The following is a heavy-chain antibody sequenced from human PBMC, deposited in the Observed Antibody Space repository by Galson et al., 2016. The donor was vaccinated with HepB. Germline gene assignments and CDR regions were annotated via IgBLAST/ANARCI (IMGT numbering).Heavy chain of an antibody. Sequence: SVKVSCKAFGYIFTTSGISWVRQAPGQGLEWMGWVSTYSGDTKYAQNFQGGLTLTTDSSTTTAYMELRSLRFDDTAMYYCARDVQYRFDSWGQGTLVTVSS. J-gene: IGHJ4*02. V-gene: IGHV1-18*01. CDR3: ARDVQYRFDS. CDR2: VSTYSGDT. CDR1: GYIFTTSG. D-gene: IGHD2/OR15-2a*01.